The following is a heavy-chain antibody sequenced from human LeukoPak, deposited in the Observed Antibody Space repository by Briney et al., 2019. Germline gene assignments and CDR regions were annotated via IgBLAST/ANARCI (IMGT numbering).Heavy chain of an antibody. Sequence: GGSLRLSCAASGFTFRSYWMSWVRQAPGKGLEWVANIKQDGSEKYFVDSVRGRFTISRDNAKNLVYLQMSSLRGEDTAVYYCARQPFDYWGQGTLVTVSS. CDR3: ARQPFDY. V-gene: IGHV3-7*03. CDR1: GFTFRSYW. J-gene: IGHJ4*02. CDR2: IKQDGSEK.